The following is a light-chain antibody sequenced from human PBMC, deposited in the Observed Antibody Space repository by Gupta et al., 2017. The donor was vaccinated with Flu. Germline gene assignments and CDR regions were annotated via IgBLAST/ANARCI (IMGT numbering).Light chain of an antibody. V-gene: IGLV1-40*01. J-gene: IGLJ1*01. CDR3: QSYDSSLSGSDV. CDR1: SSNIGAGYD. Sequence: QSVLTPPPSVSGAPARTVTISRTGSSSNIGAGYDVHWYQQLPGTAPKLLIYGNSNRPSGVPDRFSGSKSGTSASLAITGLQAEDEADYYCQSYDSSLSGSDVFGTGTKVTVL. CDR2: GNS.